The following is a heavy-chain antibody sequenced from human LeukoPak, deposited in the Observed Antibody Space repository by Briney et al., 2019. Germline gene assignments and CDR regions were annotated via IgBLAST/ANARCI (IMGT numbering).Heavy chain of an antibody. CDR2: VQHIGGET. CDR1: GFTFSNSW. V-gene: IGHV3-7*01. Sequence: GGSLRLSCAGSGFTFSNSWMGWVRQAPGKGLEWVTNVQHIGGETYYVDSVKGRFTISRDNAKNSVYLQMNSLGADDTAVYYCATYSILNAREFRYWGQGTLVTVTS. J-gene: IGHJ1*01. CDR3: ATYSILNAREFRY. D-gene: IGHD4-11*01.